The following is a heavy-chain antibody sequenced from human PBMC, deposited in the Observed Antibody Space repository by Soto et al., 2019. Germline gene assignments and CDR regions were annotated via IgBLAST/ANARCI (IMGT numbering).Heavy chain of an antibody. CDR3: ARLRYSYGSSFDY. CDR1: GGSISSYY. D-gene: IGHD5-18*01. CDR2: IYYSGST. Sequence: TSETLSLTCTVSGGSISSYYWSWIRQPPGKGLEWIGYIYYSGSTNYNPSLKSRVTISVDTSKNQFSLKLSSVTAADTAVYYCARLRYSYGSSFDYWGQGTLVTVSS. V-gene: IGHV4-59*08. J-gene: IGHJ4*02.